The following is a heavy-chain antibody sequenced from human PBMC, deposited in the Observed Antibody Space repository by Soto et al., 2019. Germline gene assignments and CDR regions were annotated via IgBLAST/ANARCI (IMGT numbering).Heavy chain of an antibody. CDR3: AREDGYSSGWYNYYYGMDV. CDR2: ISAYNGNT. V-gene: IGHV1-18*04. D-gene: IGHD6-19*01. CDR1: GYTFTSYG. Sequence: EASVKVSCKASGYTFTSYGISWVRQAPGQGLEWMGWISAYNGNTNYAQKLQGRVTMTTDTSTSTAYMELRSLRSDDTAVYYCAREDGYSSGWYNYYYGMDVWGQGTTVTVSS. J-gene: IGHJ6*02.